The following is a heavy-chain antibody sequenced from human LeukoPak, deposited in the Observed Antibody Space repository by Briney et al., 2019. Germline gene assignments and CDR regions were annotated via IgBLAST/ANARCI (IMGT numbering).Heavy chain of an antibody. V-gene: IGHV4-39*07. CDR2: IYYSGST. CDR1: GGSISSSSYY. D-gene: IGHD3-22*01. Sequence: SETLSLTCTVSGGSISSSSYYWGWIRQPPGKGLEWIGSIYYSGSTYYNPSLKSRVTISVDTSKNQFSLKLSSVTAAETALYYCARGVVVISSGDYWGQGTLVTVSS. CDR3: ARGVVVISSGDY. J-gene: IGHJ4*02.